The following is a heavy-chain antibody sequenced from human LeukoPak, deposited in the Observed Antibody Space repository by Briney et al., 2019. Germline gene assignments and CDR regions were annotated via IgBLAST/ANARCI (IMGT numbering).Heavy chain of an antibody. D-gene: IGHD3-22*01. V-gene: IGHV1-18*01. CDR3: ARGPIVVVTDNWFDP. CDR2: ISAYNGNT. J-gene: IGHJ5*02. Sequence: ASVKVSCKASGYTFTSYGISWVRQAPGRGLEWMGWISAYNGNTNYAQKLQGRVTMTTDTSTSTAYMELRSLRSDDTAVYYCARGPIVVVTDNWFDPWGQGTLVTVSS. CDR1: GYTFTSYG.